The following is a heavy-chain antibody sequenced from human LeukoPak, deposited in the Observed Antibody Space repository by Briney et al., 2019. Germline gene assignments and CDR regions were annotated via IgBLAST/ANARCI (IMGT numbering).Heavy chain of an antibody. V-gene: IGHV3-23*01. CDR2: ISGSGGST. CDR1: GFTFSSYA. CDR3: AKASAFQRGGGKVYYYGMDV. J-gene: IGHJ6*02. Sequence: GGSLRLSCAASGFTFSSYAMSWVRLAPGKGLEWVSAISGSGGSTYYADSVKGRFTISRDNSKNTLYLQMNSLRAEDTAVYYCAKASAFQRGGGKVYYYGMDVWGQGTTVTVSS. D-gene: IGHD4-23*01.